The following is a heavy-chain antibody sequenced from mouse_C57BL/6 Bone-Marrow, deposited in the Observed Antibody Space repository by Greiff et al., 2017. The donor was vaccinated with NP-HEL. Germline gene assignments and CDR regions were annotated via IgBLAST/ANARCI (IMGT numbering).Heavy chain of an antibody. CDR3: ARKHSRWLDSSCYFDY. D-gene: IGHD3-2*02. Sequence: QVHVKQSGPELVKPGASVKISCKASGYTFTDYYINWVKQRPGQGLEWIGWIFPGSGSTYYNEKFKGKATFTVDKSSSTAYMLLSSLTSEDSAVYFCARKHSRWLDSSCYFDYWGQGTTLTVSS. J-gene: IGHJ2*01. CDR1: GYTFTDYY. V-gene: IGHV1-75*01. CDR2: IFPGSGST.